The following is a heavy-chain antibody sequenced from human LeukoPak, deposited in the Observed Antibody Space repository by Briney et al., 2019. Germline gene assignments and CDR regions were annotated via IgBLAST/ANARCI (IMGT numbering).Heavy chain of an antibody. CDR3: ARNGGGMIVVVTQAFDI. CDR2: MNPNSGNT. D-gene: IGHD3-22*01. Sequence: GASVKVSCKASGYTFTSYDINWVRQATGQGLEWMGWMNPNSGNTGYAQKFQGRVTITADKSTSTAYMELSSLRSEDTAVYYCARNGGGMIVVVTQAFDIWGQGTMVTVSS. J-gene: IGHJ3*02. V-gene: IGHV1-8*01. CDR1: GYTFTSYD.